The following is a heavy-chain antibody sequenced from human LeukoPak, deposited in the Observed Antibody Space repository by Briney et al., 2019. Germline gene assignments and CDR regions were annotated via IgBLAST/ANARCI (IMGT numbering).Heavy chain of an antibody. V-gene: IGHV4-59*01. Sequence: SETLSLNCTVSGGSISSYYWSWIRQPPGKGLEWIGYIYYSGSTNYNPSLKSRVTISVDTSKNQFSLKLSSVTAADTAVYYCARGGFWSGYYYYGMDVWGQGTTVTVSS. D-gene: IGHD3-3*01. CDR3: ARGGFWSGYYYYGMDV. J-gene: IGHJ6*02. CDR1: GGSISSYY. CDR2: IYYSGST.